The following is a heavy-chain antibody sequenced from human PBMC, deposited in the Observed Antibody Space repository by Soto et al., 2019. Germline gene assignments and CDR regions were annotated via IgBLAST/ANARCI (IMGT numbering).Heavy chain of an antibody. Sequence: QVQLQESGPGLVKPSGTLSPTCAVYGGSIRSNNRLSWVRQPPGKGLEWIGEIFHSGSTNYNPSLKTRVTISVDKSKNQFSLKLSSVTAADTAVYYCARVYSGSYSDYWGQGTLVTVSS. CDR1: GGSIRSNNR. V-gene: IGHV4-4*02. CDR2: IFHSGST. J-gene: IGHJ4*02. CDR3: ARVYSGSYSDY. D-gene: IGHD1-26*01.